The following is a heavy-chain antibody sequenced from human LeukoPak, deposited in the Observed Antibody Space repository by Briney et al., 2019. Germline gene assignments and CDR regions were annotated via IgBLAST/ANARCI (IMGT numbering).Heavy chain of an antibody. V-gene: IGHV3-48*03. CDR1: GFTFSRYE. Sequence: GGSLRLSCAASGFTFSRYEMNWVRQAPGKGLEWVSYISSSGSTIYYADSVKGRFTISRDNAKNSLYLQMNSLRAEDTAVYYCARAGYSSGWYPSEYFQYWGQGTLVTVSS. CDR3: ARAGYSSGWYPSEYFQY. CDR2: ISSSGSTI. J-gene: IGHJ1*01. D-gene: IGHD6-19*01.